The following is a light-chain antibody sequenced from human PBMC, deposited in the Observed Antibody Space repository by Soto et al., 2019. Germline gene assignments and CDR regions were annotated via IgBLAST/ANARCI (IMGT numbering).Light chain of an antibody. J-gene: IGLJ2*01. CDR2: DVS. V-gene: IGLV2-14*01. CDR1: SSDVGGYNY. CDR3: SSHTSSSTQV. Sequence: QSALTQPASVSGSPGQSITISCTGTSSDVGGYNYVSWYQQHPGKAPKLMIYDVSNRPSGVSNRFSGSKSGNTASLTISGLQAEDEAEYYCSSHTSSSTQVFGGGGKVTVL.